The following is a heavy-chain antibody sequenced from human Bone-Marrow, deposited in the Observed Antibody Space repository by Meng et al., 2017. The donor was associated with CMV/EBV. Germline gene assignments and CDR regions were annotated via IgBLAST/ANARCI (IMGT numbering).Heavy chain of an antibody. CDR3: ARDPYYYGMDV. CDR1: GFTFSTYS. J-gene: IGHJ6*02. CDR2: ISSSSTYI. Sequence: GGSLRLSCVGSGFTFSTYSMNWVRQAPGKGLEWVSSISSSSTYIYYADSVKGRFTISRDNAKNSVSLQMNSLRAEDTAMYYCARDPYYYGMDVWGQGTTVTVSS. V-gene: IGHV3-21*01.